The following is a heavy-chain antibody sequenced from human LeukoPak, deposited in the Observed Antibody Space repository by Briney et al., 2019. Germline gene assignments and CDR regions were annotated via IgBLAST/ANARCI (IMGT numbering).Heavy chain of an antibody. V-gene: IGHV3-30-3*01. CDR2: ISYDGSNK. CDR3: ARVESSSWSFWWEDFDY. J-gene: IGHJ4*02. CDR1: GFTFSSYA. D-gene: IGHD6-13*01. Sequence: GGSLRLSCAASGFTFSSYAMHWVRQAPGKGLEWVAVISYDGSNKYYADSVKGRFTISRDNSKNTLYLQMNSLRAEDTAVYYCARVESSSWSFWWEDFDYWGQGTLVTVSS.